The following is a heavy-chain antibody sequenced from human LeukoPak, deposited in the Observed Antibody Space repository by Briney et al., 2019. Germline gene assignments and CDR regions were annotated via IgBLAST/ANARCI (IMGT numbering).Heavy chain of an antibody. Sequence: VASVKVSCKASGYTFTGYYMHWVRQAPGQGLEWMGWINPNSGGTNYAQKFQGRVTMTRDTSISTAYMELSRLRSDDTAVYYCARGGRWELPRPYAFDIWGQGTVVTVSS. CDR2: INPNSGGT. CDR1: GYTFTGYY. D-gene: IGHD1-26*01. V-gene: IGHV1-2*02. J-gene: IGHJ3*02. CDR3: ARGGRWELPRPYAFDI.